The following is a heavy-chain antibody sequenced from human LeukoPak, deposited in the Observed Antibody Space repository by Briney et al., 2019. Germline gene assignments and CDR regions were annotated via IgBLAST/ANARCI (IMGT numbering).Heavy chain of an antibody. J-gene: IGHJ6*03. V-gene: IGHV3-21*01. D-gene: IGHD1-26*01. Sequence: PGGSLRLSCAASGFTFSNYPMNWVRQAPGKGLEWLSSITGSSRSISYADSVKGRFTISGDNAKNSLYLQTNSLRAEDTAVYYCAKGRGWEASYYYYYMDVWGKGTTVTISS. CDR1: GFTFSNYP. CDR2: ITGSSRSI. CDR3: AKGRGWEASYYYYYMDV.